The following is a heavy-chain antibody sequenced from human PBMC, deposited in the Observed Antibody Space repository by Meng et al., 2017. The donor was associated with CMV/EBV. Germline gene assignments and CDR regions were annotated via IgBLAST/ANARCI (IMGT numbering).Heavy chain of an antibody. CDR3: ARDHLIVEEYNDY. CDR1: GFTFSSYS. V-gene: IGHV3-21*01. CDR2: ISSSSSYI. D-gene: IGHD2/OR15-2a*01. J-gene: IGHJ4*02. Sequence: GESLKISCAASGFTFSSYSMNWVRQAPGKGLEWVSSISSSSSYIYYADSVKGRFTISRDNAKNSLYLQMNSLRAEDTAVYYCARDHLIVEEYNDYWGQGTLVTVSS.